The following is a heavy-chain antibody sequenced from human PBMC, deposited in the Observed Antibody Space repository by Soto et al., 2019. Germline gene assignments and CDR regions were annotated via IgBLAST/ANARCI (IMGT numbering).Heavy chain of an antibody. J-gene: IGHJ4*02. D-gene: IGHD6-19*01. CDR1: GGSISRGGYS. Sequence: QLQLQESGSGLVKPSQTLSLTCAVSGGSISRGGYSWSWIRQPPGKGLEWIGYFSHSGSTYYNPSLQSRVPISVDRSKNQFSLKLSSVTAADTAVYYCARGGLLPDYWGQGTLVTVSS. V-gene: IGHV4-30-2*01. CDR2: FSHSGST. CDR3: ARGGLLPDY.